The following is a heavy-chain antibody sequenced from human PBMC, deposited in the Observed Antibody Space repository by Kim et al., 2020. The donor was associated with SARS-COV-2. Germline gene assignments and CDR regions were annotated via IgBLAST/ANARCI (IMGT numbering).Heavy chain of an antibody. J-gene: IGHJ2*01. V-gene: IGHV3-7*01. D-gene: IGHD5-12*01. CDR3: ARDTYRFFDL. CDR1: GFTFSNYW. Sequence: GGSLRLSCAASGFTFSNYWMSWVRQVPGKGLDWVANIDQDGNEKYYVDSVKGRFTISRDNAKNSLFLQMNSLRAEDTAVYYCARDTYRFFDLWGRGTLLTVS. CDR2: IDQDGNEK.